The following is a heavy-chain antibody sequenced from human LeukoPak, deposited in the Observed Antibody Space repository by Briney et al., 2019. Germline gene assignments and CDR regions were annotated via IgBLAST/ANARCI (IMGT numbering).Heavy chain of an antibody. J-gene: IGHJ4*02. V-gene: IGHV1-69*05. CDR1: GGTFSSYA. Sequence: ASVKVSCKASGGTFSSYAISWVRQAPGQGLEWMGRIIPIFGTANYAQEFQGRVTITTDESTSTAYMELSSLRSEDTAVYYCASGSGRNLFDYWGQGTLVTVSS. CDR2: IIPIFGTA. D-gene: IGHD6-19*01. CDR3: ASGSGRNLFDY.